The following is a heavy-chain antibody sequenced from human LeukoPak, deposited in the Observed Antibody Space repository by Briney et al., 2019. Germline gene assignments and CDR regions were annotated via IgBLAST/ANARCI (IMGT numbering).Heavy chain of an antibody. CDR3: ASFSIYYYYGMDV. D-gene: IGHD3-16*02. CDR1: GYTFTSYG. V-gene: IGHV1-18*01. Sequence: ASVKVSCKATGYTFTSYGISWVRQAPGQGLEWMGWISAYNGNTNYAQKLQGRVTMTTDTSTSTAYMELRSLRSDDTAVYYCASFSIYYYYGMDVWGQGTTVTVSS. CDR2: ISAYNGNT. J-gene: IGHJ6*02.